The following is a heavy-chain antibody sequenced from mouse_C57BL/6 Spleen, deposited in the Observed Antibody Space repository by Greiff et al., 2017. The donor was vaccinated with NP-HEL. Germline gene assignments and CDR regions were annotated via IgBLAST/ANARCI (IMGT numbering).Heavy chain of an antibody. Sequence: VQLKESGPELVKPGASVKISCKASGYSFTDYNMNWVKQSNGKSLEWIGVINPNYGTTSYNQKFKGKATLTVDQSSSTAYMQLNSLTSEDSAVYYCARKGYGSSYGVFAYWGQGTLVTVSA. CDR2: INPNYGTT. D-gene: IGHD1-1*01. J-gene: IGHJ3*01. V-gene: IGHV1-39*01. CDR3: ARKGYGSSYGVFAY. CDR1: GYSFTDYN.